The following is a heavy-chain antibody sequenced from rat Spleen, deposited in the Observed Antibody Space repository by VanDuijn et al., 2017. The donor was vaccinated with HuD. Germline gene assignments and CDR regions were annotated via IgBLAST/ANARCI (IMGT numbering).Heavy chain of an antibody. CDR3: ARETGYNSYFDY. J-gene: IGHJ2*01. Sequence: EVKLVESGGGLVQPGRSLKLSCAVSGFNFNDHWMGWVRQAPTKGLEWVASIGTGVGNTYYRDSVKGRFTISRDNAKNTLYLQMDSLRSEDTATYYCARETGYNSYFDYWGQGVMVTVSS. CDR1: GFNFNDHW. D-gene: IGHD1-4*01. V-gene: IGHV5-25*01. CDR2: IGTGVGNT.